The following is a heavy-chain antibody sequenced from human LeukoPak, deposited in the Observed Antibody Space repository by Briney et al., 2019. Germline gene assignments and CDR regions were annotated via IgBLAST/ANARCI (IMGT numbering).Heavy chain of an antibody. CDR2: MNPNSGNA. Sequence: ASVKVSCKASGYTFTSYDINWVRQATGQGLEWMGWMNPNSGNAGYAQKFQGRVTMTRDTSISTAYMELSRLRSDDTAVYYCARVGETAMAYNWFDPWGQGTLVTVSS. J-gene: IGHJ5*02. CDR1: GYTFTSYD. V-gene: IGHV1-8*01. CDR3: ARVGETAMAYNWFDP. D-gene: IGHD5-18*01.